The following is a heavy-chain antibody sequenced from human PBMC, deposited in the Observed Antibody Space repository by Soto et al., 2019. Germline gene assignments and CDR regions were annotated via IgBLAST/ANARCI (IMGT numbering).Heavy chain of an antibody. CDR2: INPNSGGT. Sequence: GASVKVSCKASGYTFTGYYMHWVRQAPGQGLEWMGWINPNSGGTNYAQKFQGWVTMTRDTSISTAYMELSRLRSDDTAVYYCARDLGYCITAGCYDFDAWGQGTLVTVSS. V-gene: IGHV1-2*04. CDR3: ARDLGYCITAGCYDFDA. J-gene: IGHJ4*02. CDR1: GYTFTGYY. D-gene: IGHD2-2*01.